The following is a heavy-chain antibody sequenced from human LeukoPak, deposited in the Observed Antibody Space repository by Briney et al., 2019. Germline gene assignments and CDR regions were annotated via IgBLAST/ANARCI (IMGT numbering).Heavy chain of an antibody. D-gene: IGHD1-1*01. Sequence: ASVKVSCKASVYTFTSYGISWVRQAPGQALEWMGWISAYNGNTNYAQKLQGRVTMTTDTSTSTAYMELRSLRSDDTAVYYCARTGTHRDPRLFDPWGQGTLVTASS. CDR2: ISAYNGNT. J-gene: IGHJ5*02. CDR1: VYTFTSYG. V-gene: IGHV1-18*01. CDR3: ARTGTHRDPRLFDP.